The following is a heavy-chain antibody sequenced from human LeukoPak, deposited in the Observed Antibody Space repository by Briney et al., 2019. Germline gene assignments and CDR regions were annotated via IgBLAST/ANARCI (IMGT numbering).Heavy chain of an antibody. J-gene: IGHJ5*02. V-gene: IGHV4-39*01. CDR2: IYYSGST. CDR1: GGSISSSGYY. Sequence: SETLSLTCTVSGGSISSSGYYWGCIRQPPGKGLEWIGTIYYSGSTSYNPSLKSRVTMTVDTSQNQFSLKLNSVTAADTAVYYCARNASTMIVPGGWFDPWGQGTLVTVSS. CDR3: ARNASTMIVPGGWFDP. D-gene: IGHD3-22*01.